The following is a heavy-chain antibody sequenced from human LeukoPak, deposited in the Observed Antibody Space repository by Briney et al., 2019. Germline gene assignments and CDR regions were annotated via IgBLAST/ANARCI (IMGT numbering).Heavy chain of an antibody. V-gene: IGHV3-9*01. CDR3: AKDTHSSGWYYFDY. CDR2: ISWNSGSI. CDR1: GFTFDDYA. J-gene: IGHJ4*02. Sequence: GRSLRLSCAASGFTFDDYAMHWVRQAPGKGLEWVSGISWNSGSIGYADSVKGRFTISRDNAKNSLYLQMNSLRAEDTALYYCAKDTHSSGWYYFDYWGQGTLVTVSP. D-gene: IGHD6-19*01.